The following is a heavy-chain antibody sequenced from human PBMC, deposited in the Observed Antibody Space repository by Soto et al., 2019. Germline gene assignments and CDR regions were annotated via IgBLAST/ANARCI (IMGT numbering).Heavy chain of an antibody. D-gene: IGHD2-2*01. CDR1: GGSISSYY. CDR2: IYYSGST. V-gene: IGHV4-59*12. J-gene: IGHJ6*02. CDR3: ARDGISTTDDYYYYGMDV. Sequence: PSETLYLTCTVSGGSISSYYWSWIRQPPGKGLEWIGYIYYSGSTNYNPSLKSRVTISVDTSKNQFSLKLSSVTAADTAVYYCARDGISTTDDYYYYGMDVWGQGTTVT.